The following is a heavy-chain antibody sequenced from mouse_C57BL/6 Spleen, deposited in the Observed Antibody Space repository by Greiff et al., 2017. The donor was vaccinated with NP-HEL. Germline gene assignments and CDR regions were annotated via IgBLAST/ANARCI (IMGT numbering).Heavy chain of an antibody. CDR3: ARQGRGFAY. Sequence: QVQLQQSGAELVRPGASVKLSCKASGYTFTDYYINWVKQRPGQGLEWIARIYPGSGNTYYNEKFKGKATLTAEKSSSTAYMQLSSLTSEDSAVYFYARQGRGFAYWGQGTLVTVSA. CDR1: GYTFTDYY. D-gene: IGHD1-1*01. V-gene: IGHV1-76*01. J-gene: IGHJ3*01. CDR2: IYPGSGNT.